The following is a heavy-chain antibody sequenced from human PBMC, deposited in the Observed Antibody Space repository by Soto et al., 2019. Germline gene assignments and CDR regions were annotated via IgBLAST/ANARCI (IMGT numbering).Heavy chain of an antibody. CDR3: ARDREVRGIGDYYYYGMDV. D-gene: IGHD3-10*01. CDR2: ISSGSITI. J-gene: IGHJ6*02. V-gene: IGHV3-48*01. CDR1: GFTFSSYS. Sequence: EVQLVESGGGLVQPGGSLRLSCAASGFTFSSYSMNWVRQAPGKGLEWVSYISSGSITIYYADSVKGRFTISRDNAKNSLYLQMNSLRPEDTAVYYCARDREVRGIGDYYYYGMDVWGQGTTVTVSS.